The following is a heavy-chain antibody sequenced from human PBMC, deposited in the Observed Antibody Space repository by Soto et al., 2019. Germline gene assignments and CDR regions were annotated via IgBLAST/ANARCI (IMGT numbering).Heavy chain of an antibody. CDR1: GYTFTSYG. D-gene: IGHD3-3*01. V-gene: IGHV1-18*01. Sequence: ASVKVSCKASGYTFTSYGIIWVRQAPGQGLEWMGWISAYNVNTNYAQKRQGRVTMTTDTSTSTAYMELRSLRSDDTAVYYCARDRPNYDFWSGRYYYYGMDVWGQGTTVTVSS. J-gene: IGHJ6*02. CDR2: ISAYNVNT. CDR3: ARDRPNYDFWSGRYYYYGMDV.